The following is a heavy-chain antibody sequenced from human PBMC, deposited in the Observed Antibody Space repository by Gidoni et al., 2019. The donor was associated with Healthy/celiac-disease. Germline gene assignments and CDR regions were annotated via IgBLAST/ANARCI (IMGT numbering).Heavy chain of an antibody. J-gene: IGHJ5*02. Sequence: QVQLQQSGPGLVKPSQTPPLTGAISGDSVASQSDAWNWIRQSPSRGLEWLGRTYYRSKWYNDYAVSVKSRLTINPDTSKNQFSLQLNSVTPEDTAVYYCARERIAAAGTDGNWFDPWGQGTLVTVSS. V-gene: IGHV6-1*01. CDR3: ARERIAAAGTDGNWFDP. D-gene: IGHD6-13*01. CDR1: GDSVASQSDA. CDR2: TYYRSKWYN.